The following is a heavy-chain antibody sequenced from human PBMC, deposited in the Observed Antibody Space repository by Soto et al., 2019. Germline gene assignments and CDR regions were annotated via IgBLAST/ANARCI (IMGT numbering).Heavy chain of an antibody. D-gene: IGHD6-13*01. Sequence: QVHLVESGGGVVQPGRSLRLSCAASGFPFSSYGMHWVRQAPGKGLEWVAVISYDGSSDYYADSVKGRFTVSRDNSNNTLYLQMNSLRVEDTAVFSCARDRGIAHTSVPSHEKYYFDYWGQGALVTVSP. J-gene: IGHJ4*02. CDR2: ISYDGSSD. CDR1: GFPFSSYG. CDR3: ARDRGIAHTSVPSHEKYYFDY. V-gene: IGHV3-30*03.